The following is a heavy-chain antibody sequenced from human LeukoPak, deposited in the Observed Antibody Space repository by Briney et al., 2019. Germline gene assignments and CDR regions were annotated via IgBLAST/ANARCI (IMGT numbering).Heavy chain of an antibody. CDR3: ARGPPAYYFDY. J-gene: IGHJ4*02. CDR1: GGSFSGYY. Sequence: SKTLSLTCAVYGGSFSGYYWSWIRQPPGKGLEWIGEINHSGGTNYNPSLKSRVTISVDTSKNQFSLKLSSVTAADTAVYYCARGPPAYYFDYWGQGTLVTVSS. V-gene: IGHV4-34*01. CDR2: INHSGGT.